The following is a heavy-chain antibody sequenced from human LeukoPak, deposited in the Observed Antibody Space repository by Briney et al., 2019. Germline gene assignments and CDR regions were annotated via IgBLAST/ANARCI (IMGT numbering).Heavy chain of an antibody. CDR1: GSTFSSYG. CDR3: AKDISLRYCSGGSCPGHDAFDI. D-gene: IGHD2-15*01. J-gene: IGHJ3*02. Sequence: GGSLRLSCVVSGSTFSSYGMHWVRQAPGTGLEWVAIISYDGSNKYYADSVKGRFTISRDNSKNTLYLRMNSLRAEDTAVYYCAKDISLRYCSGGSCPGHDAFDIWGQGTMVTVSS. CDR2: ISYDGSNK. V-gene: IGHV3-30*18.